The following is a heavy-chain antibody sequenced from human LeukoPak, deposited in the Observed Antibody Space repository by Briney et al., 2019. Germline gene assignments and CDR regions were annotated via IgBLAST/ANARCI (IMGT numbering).Heavy chain of an antibody. D-gene: IGHD4-17*01. CDR3: ARDSHEYGDYYFDY. Sequence: ASVKVSCKASGYTFSSYGISWVRQAPGQGLEWMGWVSGYNGNTNYAQKVQGRVTMTTDTSTSTAYMELRSLRSDDTAVYYCARDSHEYGDYYFDYWGQGTLVTVSS. V-gene: IGHV1-18*01. CDR2: VSGYNGNT. J-gene: IGHJ4*02. CDR1: GYTFSSYG.